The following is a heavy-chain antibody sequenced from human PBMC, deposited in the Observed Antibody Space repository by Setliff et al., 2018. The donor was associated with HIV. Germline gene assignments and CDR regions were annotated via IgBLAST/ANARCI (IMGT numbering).Heavy chain of an antibody. CDR3: ARHDTEYSSYPIDY. V-gene: IGHV4-39*01. D-gene: IGHD6-6*01. CDR2: IHYGGST. CDR1: RASIGSNYY. Sequence: SETLSLTCTVSRASIGSNYYWGWIRQPPGKGLEWIGNIHYGGSTYYNPSLKSRVTISVDTSKNQFSLKLSSVTAADTAVYYCARHDTEYSSYPIDYWGQGNLVTVSS. J-gene: IGHJ4*02.